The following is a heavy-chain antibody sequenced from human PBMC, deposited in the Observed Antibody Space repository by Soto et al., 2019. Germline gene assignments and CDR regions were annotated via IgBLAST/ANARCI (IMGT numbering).Heavy chain of an antibody. V-gene: IGHV1-8*01. J-gene: IGHJ4*02. CDR1: GYTFTSYD. CDR3: GRGGVDAATQTRPNDY. D-gene: IGHD5-18*01. CDR2: MNPNSGNT. Sequence: QVQLVQSGAEVKKPGASVKVSCKASGYTFTSYDINWVRQATGQGLEWMGWMNPNSGNTGYAQKFQGRVTMTRNTSLSTASMGLSSLRSEDPAVYYCGRGGVDAATQTRPNDYWGQGTLVPVAS.